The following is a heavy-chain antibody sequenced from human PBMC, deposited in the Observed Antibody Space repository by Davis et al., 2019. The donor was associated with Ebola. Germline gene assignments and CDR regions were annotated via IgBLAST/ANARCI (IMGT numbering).Heavy chain of an antibody. CDR1: GFTFSSYG. V-gene: IGHV3-33*01. CDR2: IWYDGSNK. Sequence: GESLKISCAASGFTFSSYGMHWVRQAPGKGLEWVAVIWYDGSNKYYADSVKGRFTISRDNSKNTLYLQMNSLRAEDTAVYYCARVYDPYYYYGMDVWGQGTTATVSS. D-gene: IGHD3-22*01. J-gene: IGHJ6*02. CDR3: ARVYDPYYYYGMDV.